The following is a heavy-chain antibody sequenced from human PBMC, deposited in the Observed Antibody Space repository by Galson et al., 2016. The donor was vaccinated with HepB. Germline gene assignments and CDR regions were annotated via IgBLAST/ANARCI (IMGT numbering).Heavy chain of an antibody. CDR1: GFSLSTSGVG. Sequence: PALVKPTQTPTLTCTFSGFSLSTSGVGVGWIRQSPGKALEWLALIYWNDDKRYSPSLRSRLTITKDTSKNLVVLTMTNMDPVDTATYYCAQRRNDILTGYYSPGWFDPWGQGTLVTVSS. CDR3: AQRRNDILTGYYSPGWFDP. D-gene: IGHD3-9*01. V-gene: IGHV2-5*01. J-gene: IGHJ5*01. CDR2: IYWNDDK.